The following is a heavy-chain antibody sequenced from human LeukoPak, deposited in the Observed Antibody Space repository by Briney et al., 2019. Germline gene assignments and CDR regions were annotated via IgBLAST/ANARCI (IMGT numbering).Heavy chain of an antibody. CDR2: IKQDGSER. Sequence: GGSLTLSCAASGFTLSNYFMSWVRQAPGKGLEWVANIKQDGSERNYGDSVQGRFTITRDNAKNTLYLQMNSLRAEDTAVYYCARPALYSSGTFQHWGQGTLVTVSS. D-gene: IGHD6-19*01. J-gene: IGHJ1*01. CDR1: GFTLSNYF. V-gene: IGHV3-7*01. CDR3: ARPALYSSGTFQH.